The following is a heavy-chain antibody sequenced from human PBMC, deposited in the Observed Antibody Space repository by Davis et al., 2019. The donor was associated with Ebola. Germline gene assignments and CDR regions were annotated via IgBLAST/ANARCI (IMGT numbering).Heavy chain of an antibody. CDR1: GFTFSSYW. Sequence: GESLKISCAASGFTFSSYWMHWVRQAPGKGLVWVSRINSDGSSTSYADSVKGRFTISRDNAKNTLYLQKNSLRVEDTAVYYCARDLRCTNGVCETLDYWGQGTLVTVSS. CDR2: INSDGSST. V-gene: IGHV3-74*01. CDR3: ARDLRCTNGVCETLDY. J-gene: IGHJ4*02. D-gene: IGHD2-8*01.